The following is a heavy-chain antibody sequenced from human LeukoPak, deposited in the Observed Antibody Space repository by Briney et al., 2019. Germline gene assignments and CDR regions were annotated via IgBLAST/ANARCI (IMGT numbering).Heavy chain of an antibody. V-gene: IGHV4-39*07. CDR3: ARGRFRGAAAGTGFDY. J-gene: IGHJ4*02. Sequence: PSETLSLTCTVSGGSISSSSYYWGWIRQPPGKGLEWIGEINHSGSTNYNPSLKSRVTISVDTSKNQFSLKLSSVTAADTAVYYCARGRFRGAAAGTGFDYWGQGTLVTVSS. D-gene: IGHD6-13*01. CDR1: GGSISSSSYY. CDR2: INHSGST.